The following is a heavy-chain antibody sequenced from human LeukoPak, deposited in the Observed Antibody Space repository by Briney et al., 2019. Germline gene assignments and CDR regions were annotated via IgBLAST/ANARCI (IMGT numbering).Heavy chain of an antibody. CDR3: ASSIVVVPADY. V-gene: IGHV3-30*01. J-gene: IGHJ4*02. Sequence: GGSLRLACAASGFTFSSYAMHWVRQAPGKGLEWVAVISYDGSNKYYADSVKVRFTISRDNSKNTLYLQMNSLRAEETAVYYCASSIVVVPADYWGQGTLVTVSS. CDR2: ISYDGSNK. CDR1: GFTFSSYA. D-gene: IGHD2-2*01.